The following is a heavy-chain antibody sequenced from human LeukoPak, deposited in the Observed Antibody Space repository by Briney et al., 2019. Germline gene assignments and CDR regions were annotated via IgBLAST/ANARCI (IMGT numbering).Heavy chain of an antibody. CDR2: INPNSGGT. CDR1: GYTFTGYY. J-gene: IGHJ6*02. Sequence: ASVKVSCKASGYTFTGYYMHWVRQAPGQGLEWMGWINPNSGGTNYAQKFQGRVTMTRDTSISTAYMELSRLRSDDTAVYYCARDSPDGYCSSTSCLPSYGMDVRGQGTTVTVSS. V-gene: IGHV1-2*02. CDR3: ARDSPDGYCSSTSCLPSYGMDV. D-gene: IGHD2-2*03.